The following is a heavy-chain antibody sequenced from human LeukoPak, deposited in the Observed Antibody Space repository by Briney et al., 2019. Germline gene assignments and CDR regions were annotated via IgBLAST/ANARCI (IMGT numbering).Heavy chain of an antibody. V-gene: IGHV3-30*03. CDR3: VRDGVGATTYFGYFDH. J-gene: IGHJ4*02. D-gene: IGHD1-26*01. CDR2: ISYDGSNK. Sequence: GGSLRLSCSASGFTFSSYGMHWVRQAPGKGLEWVAVISYDGSNKYYADSVKGRFTISRDNSKNTLYPQMNSLRAEDTAVYYCVRDGVGATTYFGYFDHWGQGNLVTVSS. CDR1: GFTFSSYG.